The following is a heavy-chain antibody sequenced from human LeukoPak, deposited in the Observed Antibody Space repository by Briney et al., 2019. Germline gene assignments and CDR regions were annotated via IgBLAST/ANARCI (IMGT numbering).Heavy chain of an antibody. CDR3: ASRSRSGYGSSSYYFDY. CDR1: GYTFTSYG. V-gene: IGHV1-18*01. CDR2: ISAYNGNT. D-gene: IGHD6-13*01. Sequence: GASVKVSCKASGYTFTSYGISWVRQAPGQGLEWMGWISAYNGNTNYAQKLQGRVTMTTDTSTSTAYMELRSLRSDDTAVYYCASRSRSGYGSSSYYFDYWGQGTLVTVSS. J-gene: IGHJ4*02.